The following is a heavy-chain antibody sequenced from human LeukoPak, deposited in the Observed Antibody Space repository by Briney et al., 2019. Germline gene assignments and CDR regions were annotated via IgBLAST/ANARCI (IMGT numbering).Heavy chain of an antibody. CDR1: GFTFSRYA. CDR2: ICGSGDNT. CDR3: VKGEGASWYSASAY. V-gene: IGHV3-23*01. D-gene: IGHD2-21*01. Sequence: PAGTLTLSCAASGFTFSRYAMSWVRQPPGKGLEWVSAICGSGDNTYYADSVERRFTVCRDKSRNTLYLQMNSLRAEDTAIYCCVKGEGASWYSASAYWGQGTLVTVSS. J-gene: IGHJ4*02.